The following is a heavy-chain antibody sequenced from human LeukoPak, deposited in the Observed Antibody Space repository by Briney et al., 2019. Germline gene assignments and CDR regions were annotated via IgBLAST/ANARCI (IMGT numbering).Heavy chain of an antibody. D-gene: IGHD2-15*01. Sequence: GGSLRLSCAASGFTVSNKYMSWVRQAPGRGLEWVSVIYSGGSTYYAASVKGRSSISRDKSKNTLYLQMNSLRAEDTALYYCAREMYCSGGSCYGDAFDIWGQGTMVTVSS. CDR1: GFTVSNKY. J-gene: IGHJ3*02. CDR2: IYSGGST. CDR3: AREMYCSGGSCYGDAFDI. V-gene: IGHV3-66*01.